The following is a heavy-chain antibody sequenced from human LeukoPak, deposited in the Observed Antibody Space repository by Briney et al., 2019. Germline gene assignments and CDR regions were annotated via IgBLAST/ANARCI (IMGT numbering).Heavy chain of an antibody. CDR3: ARDNWDTDYYYGMDV. D-gene: IGHD7-27*01. J-gene: IGHJ6*04. CDR2: IYYSGST. V-gene: IGHV4-59*01. Sequence: SETLSLTCTVSGGSISSYYWSWIRQPPGKGLEWIGYIYYSGSTNYNPSLKSRVTISVDTSKNQFSLKLSSVTAADTAVYYCARDNWDTDYYYGMDVWGKGTTVSVSS. CDR1: GGSISSYY.